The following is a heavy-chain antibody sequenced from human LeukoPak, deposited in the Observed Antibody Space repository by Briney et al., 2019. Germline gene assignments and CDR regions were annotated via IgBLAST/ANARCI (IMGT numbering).Heavy chain of an antibody. CDR2: INERGTDS. CDR1: GFTFSGHW. D-gene: IGHD5-18*01. J-gene: IGHJ4*02. Sequence: GGSLRLSCTASGFTFSGHWIHWVRQPPGMGLVWVSRINERGTDSMYAESVKGRFTISRDNAKNSLYLQMNSLRAEDTAVYSCARDKTRGLGYSYSKSGNYFDYWGQGTLVTVSS. V-gene: IGHV3-74*03. CDR3: ARDKTRGLGYSYSKSGNYFDY.